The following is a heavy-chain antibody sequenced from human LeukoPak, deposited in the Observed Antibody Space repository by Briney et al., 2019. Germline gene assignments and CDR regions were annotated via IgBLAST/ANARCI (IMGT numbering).Heavy chain of an antibody. CDR1: GFTFSTYG. Sequence: GGSLRLSCAASGFTFSTYGMHWVRQAPGKGLEWVAAVWYDESHKYYAESVKGRFTISRDNSKNTLYLQMNSLRAEDTAVYYCSKFSSMVAVVIAHWGQRSLVTVRS. CDR2: VWYDESHK. V-gene: IGHV3-33*06. CDR3: SKFSSMVAVVIAH. D-gene: IGHD3-3*01. J-gene: IGHJ4*02.